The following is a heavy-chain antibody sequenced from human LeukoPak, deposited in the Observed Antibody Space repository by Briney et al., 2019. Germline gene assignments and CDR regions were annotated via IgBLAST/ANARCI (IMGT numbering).Heavy chain of an antibody. CDR3: ARVVLAMPYYYYYYYMDV. D-gene: IGHD2-2*01. J-gene: IGHJ6*03. CDR1: GYTFTGYY. CDR2: INPNSGGT. V-gene: IGHV1-2*02. Sequence: GASVKVSCKASGYTFTGYYMHWVRQAPGQGLEWMGWINPNSGGTNYAQKFQGRVTMTRDTSISTAYMELSRLRSDDTAVYYCARVVLAMPYYYYYYYMDVWGKGTTVTISS.